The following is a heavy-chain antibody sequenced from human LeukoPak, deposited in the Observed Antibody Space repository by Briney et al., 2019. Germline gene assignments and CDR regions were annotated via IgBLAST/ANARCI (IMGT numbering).Heavy chain of an antibody. D-gene: IGHD3-22*01. J-gene: IGHJ4*02. CDR3: ARESSGYYVFDY. Sequence: GGSLRLSCAASGFTFSSYDMHWVRQATGKGLEWVSAIGTAGDTYYPGSVKGRFTISRENAKNSLYLQMNSLRAEDTAVYYCARESSGYYVFDYWGQGTLVTVSS. CDR1: GFTFSSYD. CDR2: IGTAGDT. V-gene: IGHV3-13*01.